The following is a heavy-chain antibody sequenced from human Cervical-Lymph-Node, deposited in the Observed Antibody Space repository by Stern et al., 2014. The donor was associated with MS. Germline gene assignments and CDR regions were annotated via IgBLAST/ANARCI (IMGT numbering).Heavy chain of an antibody. Sequence: QMQLVQSGSELKKTGASVKVSCKASGYTFSQQTIHWLRQAPGQGLEWMGWIDTITGNPTYAQGFSGRYVFSLDTSVRTAYLQINSLKAEDTAVYYCARTSGRHGYFFEHWGQGTLVTVSS. D-gene: IGHD3-3*01. V-gene: IGHV7-4-1*02. J-gene: IGHJ4*02. CDR1: GYTFSQQT. CDR3: ARTSGRHGYFFEH. CDR2: IDTITGNP.